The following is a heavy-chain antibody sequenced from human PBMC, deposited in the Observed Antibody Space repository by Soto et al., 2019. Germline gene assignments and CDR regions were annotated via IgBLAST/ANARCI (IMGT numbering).Heavy chain of an antibody. CDR1: GFDFNSYS. D-gene: IGHD2-15*01. J-gene: IGHJ4*02. V-gene: IGHV3-48*01. CDR3: TSIASPYAY. Sequence: EVQLVESGGGLVQPGGSLRLSCVASGFDFNSYSMNWVRQAPGKGLEWISYINSGSTSVFYADSVKGRFTISRDNAKNALYLQMNSLRAEDTAVYYCTSIASPYAYWGQGTLVTVSS. CDR2: INSGSTSV.